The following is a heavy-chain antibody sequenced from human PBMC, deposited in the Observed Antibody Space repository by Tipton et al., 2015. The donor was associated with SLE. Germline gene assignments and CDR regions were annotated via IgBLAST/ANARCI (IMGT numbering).Heavy chain of an antibody. CDR1: GVSITRSDW. CDR3: ARDSGGMDV. Sequence: GLVKPSGTLSLTCTVSGVSITRSDWWSWVRQPPGKGLEWIGEIYHSGRTNYNPSLKSRVTISVDTSKNQFSLNLTSLTAADTAVYYCARDSGGMDVWGQGTTVAVSS. D-gene: IGHD3-10*01. V-gene: IGHV4-4*02. J-gene: IGHJ6*02. CDR2: IYHSGRT.